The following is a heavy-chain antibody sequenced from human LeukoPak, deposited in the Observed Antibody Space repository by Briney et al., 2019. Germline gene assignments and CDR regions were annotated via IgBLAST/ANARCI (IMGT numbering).Heavy chain of an antibody. CDR3: ATSGWYLLPGVY. V-gene: IGHV4-59*01. J-gene: IGHJ4*02. Sequence: SETLSLTCTVSGGSISSYYWSWIRQPPGRGLEWIGYIHYTGSTNYKSSLKSRVTISVDKSKNQFSLKLRSVTAADTAVYYCATSGWYLLPGVYWGQGTLVTVSS. CDR1: GGSISSYY. D-gene: IGHD6-19*01. CDR2: IHYTGST.